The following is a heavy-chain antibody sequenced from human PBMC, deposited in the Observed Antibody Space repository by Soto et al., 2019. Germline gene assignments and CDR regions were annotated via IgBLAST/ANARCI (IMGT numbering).Heavy chain of an antibody. V-gene: IGHV3-48*01. D-gene: IGHD3-10*01. J-gene: IGHJ6*02. CDR1: GFTFSSYS. Sequence: EVQLVESGGGLVQPGGSLRLSCAASGFTFSSYSMNWVRQAPGKGLEWVSYISSSSSTIYYADSVKGRFNISRDNAKNSLYLQMNSLRAEDTAVYYCARSSSGYYYYYGMDVWGQGTTVTVSS. CDR3: ARSSSGYYYYYGMDV. CDR2: ISSSSSTI.